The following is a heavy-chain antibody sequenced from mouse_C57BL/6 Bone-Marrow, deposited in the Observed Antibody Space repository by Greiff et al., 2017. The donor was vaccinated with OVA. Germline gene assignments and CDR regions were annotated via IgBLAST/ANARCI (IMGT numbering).Heavy chain of an antibody. CDR2: ILPGSGST. D-gene: IGHD1-1*01. Sequence: QVQLQQSGAELMKPGASVKLSCKATGYTFTGYWIAWVQQSPGHGLEWIGEILPGSGSTNYNEKFKGKATFTADTSSNTSYMQLSSLTPEDSAIYYGARPSYDGSSYRYFDDWGKGTPVTVSA. CDR3: ARPSYDGSSYRYFDD. V-gene: IGHV1-9*01. J-gene: IGHJ1*03. CDR1: GYTFTGYW.